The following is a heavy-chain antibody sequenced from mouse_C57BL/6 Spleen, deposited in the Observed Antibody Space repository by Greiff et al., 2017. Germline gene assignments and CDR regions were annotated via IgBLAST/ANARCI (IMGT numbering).Heavy chain of an antibody. CDR1: GFSLTSYG. CDR2: IWSGGST. CDR3: AKGTTVVARGYFDV. Sequence: QVQLKESGPGLVQPSQSLSITCTVSGFSLTSYGVHWVRQPPGKGLEWLGVIWSGGSTDYNAAFISRLSISKDNSKSQVFFKMNSLQADDTAIYYCAKGTTVVARGYFDVWGTGTTVTVSS. V-gene: IGHV2-4*01. J-gene: IGHJ1*03. D-gene: IGHD1-1*01.